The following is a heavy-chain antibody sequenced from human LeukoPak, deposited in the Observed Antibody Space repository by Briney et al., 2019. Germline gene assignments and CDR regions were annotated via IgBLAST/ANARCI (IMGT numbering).Heavy chain of an antibody. CDR1: GYSISSGHY. CDR2: IYPSGST. V-gene: IGHV4-38-2*02. D-gene: IGHD3-22*01. Sequence: SETLSLTCSVSGYSISSGHYWGWIRQPPGKGPEWIGNIYPSGSTHYNPSLQSRVTISMDTSKNQFSLKLISVAAADTAVYYCARDRYYYDSSGYYQLDYWGQGTLVTVSS. CDR3: ARDRYYYDSSGYYQLDY. J-gene: IGHJ4*02.